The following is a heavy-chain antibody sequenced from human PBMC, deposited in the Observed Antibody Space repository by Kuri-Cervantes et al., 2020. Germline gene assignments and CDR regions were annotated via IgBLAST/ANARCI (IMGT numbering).Heavy chain of an antibody. V-gene: IGHV3-30-3*01. J-gene: IGHJ6*02. Sequence: GGSLRLSCAASGFTFSSYAMHWVRQVPGKGLEWVAVISYDGSNKYYADSVKGRFTISRDNSKNTLYLQMNSLRAEDTAVYYCARDGGSSSWYSLDGGMDVWGQGTTVTVSS. CDR3: ARDGGSSSWYSLDGGMDV. CDR1: GFTFSSYA. CDR2: ISYDGSNK. D-gene: IGHD6-13*01.